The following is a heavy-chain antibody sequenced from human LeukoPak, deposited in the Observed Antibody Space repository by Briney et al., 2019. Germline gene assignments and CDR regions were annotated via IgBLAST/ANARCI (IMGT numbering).Heavy chain of an antibody. CDR1: GYTFTSYD. Sequence: GASVKVSCKASGYTFTSYDINWVRQATGQGLEWMGWMNPNSGNTGYAQKFQGRVTMTRNTSISTAYMELSSLRSEDTAVYYCARGSRLNYYYYYMDVWGKGTTVTISS. CDR2: MNPNSGNT. CDR3: ARGSRLNYYYYYMDV. V-gene: IGHV1-8*01. J-gene: IGHJ6*03.